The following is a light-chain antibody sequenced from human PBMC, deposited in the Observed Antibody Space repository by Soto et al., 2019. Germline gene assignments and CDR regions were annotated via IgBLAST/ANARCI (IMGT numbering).Light chain of an antibody. Sequence: DIQLPQSPSFLSASVGDRVTITFRSSQGISSYLAWYQQKPGKAPKLLIYAASTLQSGVPSRFSGSGSGTEFTLTISSLQPEDFATYYGQQLNSYLITFGQGTRLEIK. V-gene: IGKV1-9*01. CDR3: QQLNSYLIT. CDR1: QGISSY. J-gene: IGKJ5*01. CDR2: AAS.